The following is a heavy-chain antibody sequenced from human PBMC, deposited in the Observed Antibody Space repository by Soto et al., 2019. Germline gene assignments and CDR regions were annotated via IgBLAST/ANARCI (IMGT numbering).Heavy chain of an antibody. V-gene: IGHV4-31*03. J-gene: IGHJ5*01. CDR2: VAYSGGT. CDR1: GGSITRGGSY. CDR3: AIAWLEYNGFDS. Sequence: QVQLQESGPGLVKPSQTLSLTCTVSGGSITRGGSYWSWIRQHPEKGLEWIGYVAYSGGTYYNPSLKSRVTFLVDMSKNLLSLRLSSVTAADTAVYYCAIAWLEYNGFDSWGQGTLVTVSS. D-gene: IGHD5-12*01.